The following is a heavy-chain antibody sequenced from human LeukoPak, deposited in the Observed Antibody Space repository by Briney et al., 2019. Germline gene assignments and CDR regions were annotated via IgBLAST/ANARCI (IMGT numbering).Heavy chain of an antibody. J-gene: IGHJ4*02. CDR1: GFTFRSYG. Sequence: PGGSLRLSCAASGFTFRSYGMHWVRQAPGKGLEWVAVIWYDGSNKYYADSVKGRFTISRDNSKNTLCLQMNSLRAEDTAVYYCARGHYDFWSGFQDYFDYWGQGTLVTVSS. D-gene: IGHD3-3*01. V-gene: IGHV3-33*08. CDR2: IWYDGSNK. CDR3: ARGHYDFWSGFQDYFDY.